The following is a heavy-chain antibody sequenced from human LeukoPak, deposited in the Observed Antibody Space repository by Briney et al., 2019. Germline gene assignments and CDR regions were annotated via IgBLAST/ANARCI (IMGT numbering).Heavy chain of an antibody. CDR1: GFTFSGSA. Sequence: PGGSLRLSCAASGFTFSGSAMHWVRQASGKGLEWVGRIRSKANSYATAYAASVKGRFTISRDDSKNTAYLQMNSLKTEDTAVYYCIIVGATKSFDYWGQGPLVTVSS. D-gene: IGHD1-26*01. J-gene: IGHJ4*02. V-gene: IGHV3-73*01. CDR2: IRSKANSYAT. CDR3: IIVGATKSFDY.